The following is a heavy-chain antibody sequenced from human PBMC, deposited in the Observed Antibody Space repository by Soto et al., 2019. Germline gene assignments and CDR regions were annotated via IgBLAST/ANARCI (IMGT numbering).Heavy chain of an antibody. J-gene: IGHJ4*02. CDR3: AKGGYSYGRAVDY. Sequence: EVQLVESGGGLVQPGRSLILSCAASGFTFDDYAMHWVRQAPGKGLEWVSGISWNSGSIGYADSVKGRFTISRDNAKNSLYLQMNSLRAEDTALYYCAKGGYSYGRAVDYWGQGTLVTVSS. CDR2: ISWNSGSI. D-gene: IGHD5-18*01. V-gene: IGHV3-9*01. CDR1: GFTFDDYA.